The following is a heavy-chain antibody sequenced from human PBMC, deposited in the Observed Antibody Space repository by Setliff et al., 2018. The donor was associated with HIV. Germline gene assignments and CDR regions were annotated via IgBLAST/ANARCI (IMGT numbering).Heavy chain of an antibody. D-gene: IGHD2-21*01. Sequence: PSETLSLTCAFYGESMSGYFWTWIRQSPGTGLEWLGEIAHSGGTNYKSSLKSRLTISVDPSMNQFSLRLTSVTVADTAVYYCVSGRDFIVRHLHFTAGGAYDVWGPGTLVTVSS. CDR3: VSGRDFIVRHLHFTAGGAYDV. CDR2: IAHSGGT. J-gene: IGHJ3*01. V-gene: IGHV4-34*01. CDR1: GESMSGYF.